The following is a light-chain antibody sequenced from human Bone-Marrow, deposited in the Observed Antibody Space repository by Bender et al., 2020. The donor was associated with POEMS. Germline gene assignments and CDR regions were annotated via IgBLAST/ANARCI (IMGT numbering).Light chain of an antibody. Sequence: QSVLTQPPSVSGAPGQRVTISCTGTYSNIGANQDVHWYQQLPGTAPKLLLSGNTNRPSGVPERITGSRSGSSASLAISGLQAEDEADYYCQSYDIRLSALVFGGGTKVTVL. CDR1: YSNIGANQD. CDR2: GNT. CDR3: QSYDIRLSALV. J-gene: IGLJ3*02. V-gene: IGLV1-40*01.